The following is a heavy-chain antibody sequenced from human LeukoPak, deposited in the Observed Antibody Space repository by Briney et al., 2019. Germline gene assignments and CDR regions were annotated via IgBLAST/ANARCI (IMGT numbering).Heavy chain of an antibody. J-gene: IGHJ3*02. CDR1: GGSISSSSYY. CDR2: IYYSGST. CDR3: ARRPIYYENAFDI. V-gene: IGHV4-39*07. D-gene: IGHD3-22*01. Sequence: SETLSLTCTVSGGSISSSSYYWGWIRQPPGKGLEWIGSIYYSGSTYYNPSLKSRVTISVDTSKNQFSLKLSSVTAADTAVYYCARRPIYYENAFDIWGQGTMVTVSS.